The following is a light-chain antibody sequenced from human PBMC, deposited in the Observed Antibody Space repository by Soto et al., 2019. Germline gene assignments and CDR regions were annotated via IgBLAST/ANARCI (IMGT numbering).Light chain of an antibody. J-gene: IGKJ5*01. CDR2: GAS. CDR3: QQYGSSPLT. Sequence: EIVLTQSPGTLSLSPGERVTLSCRASQSVRSSYLAWYQQKPGQAPRLLIYGASSRATGIPARFSGSGSGTDFTLTISRQEAEDFAVYYCQQYGSSPLTFGGGTRLEIK. CDR1: QSVRSSY. V-gene: IGKV3-20*01.